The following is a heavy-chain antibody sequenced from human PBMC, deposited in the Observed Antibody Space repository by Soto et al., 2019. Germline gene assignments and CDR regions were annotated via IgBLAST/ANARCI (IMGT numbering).Heavy chain of an antibody. Sequence: QVQLVESGGGVVQPGRSLRLSCAASGFTFSSYAMHWVHQAPGKGLEWVAVISYDGSNKYYADSVKGRFTISRDNSKNTLYLQMNSLRAEDTAVYYCARAGVGTSGEATYYYDSSGYYHFDYWGQGTLVTVSS. CDR1: GFTFSSYA. D-gene: IGHD3-22*01. CDR3: ARAGVGTSGEATYYYDSSGYYHFDY. J-gene: IGHJ4*02. V-gene: IGHV3-30-3*01. CDR2: ISYDGSNK.